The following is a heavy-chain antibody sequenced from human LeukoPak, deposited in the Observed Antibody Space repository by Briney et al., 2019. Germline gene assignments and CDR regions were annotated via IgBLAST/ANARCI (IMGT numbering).Heavy chain of an antibody. V-gene: IGHV3-64*01. Sequence: PGGSLRLSCAASGFTFSSYAMHWVRQAPGKGLEYVSAISSNGGSTYYANSVKGRFTISRDNSKNTLYLQMGSLSAEDMAVYYCARHIAAAGFDYWGQGNLVTVSS. CDR2: ISSNGGST. CDR3: ARHIAAAGFDY. CDR1: GFTFSSYA. J-gene: IGHJ4*02. D-gene: IGHD6-13*01.